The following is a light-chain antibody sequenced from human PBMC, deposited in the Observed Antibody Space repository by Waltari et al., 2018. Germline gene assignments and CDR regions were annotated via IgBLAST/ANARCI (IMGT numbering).Light chain of an antibody. CDR3: ASWDDDLSGVV. V-gene: IGLV1-36*01. CDR2: YDD. CDR1: RSNIGNNA. J-gene: IGLJ2*01. Sequence: QSVLTQPPSVSEAPRQRVTISCSGIRSNIGNNAVNWYQQFPGRAPKLLIYYDDLLPSGVSDRFSGSKSGTSASLAISGLQSEDEAYYYCASWDDDLSGVVFGVGTKLTVL.